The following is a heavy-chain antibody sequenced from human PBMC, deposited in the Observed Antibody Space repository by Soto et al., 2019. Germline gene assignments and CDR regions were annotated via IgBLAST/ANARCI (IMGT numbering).Heavy chain of an antibody. CDR3: ARLRVGFGELLTY. Sequence: GESLKIFCKGSGYSFTSYWISWVRQMPGKGLEWMGRIDPSDSYTNYSPSSQGHVTISADKSISTAYLQWSSLKASDTAMYYCARLRVGFGELLTYWGQGTLVTVSS. D-gene: IGHD3-10*01. J-gene: IGHJ4*02. V-gene: IGHV5-10-1*01. CDR2: IDPSDSYT. CDR1: GYSFTSYW.